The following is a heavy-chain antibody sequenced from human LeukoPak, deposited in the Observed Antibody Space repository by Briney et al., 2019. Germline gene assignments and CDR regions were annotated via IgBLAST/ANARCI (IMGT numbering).Heavy chain of an antibody. CDR3: ARTSGFFDRIGSYQQNPYYFEY. Sequence: SETLSLTCAVSGESFIGYFWTWIRQPPGKGLEWIGETNHSGRTSYNPSLKSRLSISVDMSKNQFSLRLTSVTAADTAAYYCARTSGFFDRIGSYQQNPYYFEYWGQGSLVTVSS. J-gene: IGHJ4*02. CDR1: GESFIGYF. V-gene: IGHV4-34*01. D-gene: IGHD3-22*01. CDR2: TNHSGRT.